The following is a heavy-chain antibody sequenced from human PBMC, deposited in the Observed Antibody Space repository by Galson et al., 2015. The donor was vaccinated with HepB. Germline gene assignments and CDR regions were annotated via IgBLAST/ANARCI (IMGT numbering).Heavy chain of an antibody. Sequence: SVKVSCKASGDTFSSYAIHWVRQAPGQSLEWMGWINGGNGNSEYSQRFQDRVTFSRDTSASTAYMRLNSLRSEDTALYYCAGRYYDVLTGYNNWFDPWGQGTLVTVSS. CDR1: GDTFSSYA. D-gene: IGHD3-9*01. V-gene: IGHV1-3*01. J-gene: IGHJ5*02. CDR3: AGRYYDVLTGYNNWFDP. CDR2: INGGNGNS.